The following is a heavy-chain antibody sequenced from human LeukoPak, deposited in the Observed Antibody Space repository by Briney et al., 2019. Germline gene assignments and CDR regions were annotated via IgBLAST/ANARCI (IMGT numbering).Heavy chain of an antibody. CDR3: ASRTPGIAAAGRGYFDL. V-gene: IGHV3-66*01. Sequence: GGSLRLSCAASGFTVNSDYMSWVRQAPGKGLEWVSVLYSGGSTYYADSVKGRFTISRDNAKNSLYLQMNSLRAEDTAVYYCASRTPGIAAAGRGYFDLWGRGTLVTVSS. J-gene: IGHJ2*01. CDR1: GFTVNSDY. CDR2: LYSGGST. D-gene: IGHD6-13*01.